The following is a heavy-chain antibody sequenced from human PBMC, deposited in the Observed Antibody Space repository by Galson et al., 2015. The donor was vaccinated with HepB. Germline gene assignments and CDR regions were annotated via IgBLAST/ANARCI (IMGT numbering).Heavy chain of an antibody. D-gene: IGHD6-13*01. CDR3: AGSIAAAGTNAFDI. CDR2: ISSSSSYI. CDR1: GFTFSSYS. V-gene: IGHV3-21*01. Sequence: SLRLSCAASGFTFSSYSMNWVRQAPGKGLEWVSSISSSSSYIYYADSVKGRFTISRDNAKNSLYLQMNSLRAEDTAVYYCAGSIAAAGTNAFDIWGQGTMVTVSS. J-gene: IGHJ3*02.